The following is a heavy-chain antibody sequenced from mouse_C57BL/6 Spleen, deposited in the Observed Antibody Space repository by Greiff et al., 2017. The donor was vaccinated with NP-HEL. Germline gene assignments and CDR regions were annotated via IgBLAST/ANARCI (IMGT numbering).Heavy chain of an antibody. V-gene: IGHV1-82*01. CDR1: GYAFSSSW. CDR3: ARDSSGYLYYYAMDY. D-gene: IGHD3-2*02. Sequence: VQVVESGPELVKPGASVKISCKASGYAFSSSWMNWVKQRPGKGLEWIGRIYPGDGDTNYNGKFKGKATLTADKSSSTAYMQLSSLTSEDSAVYFCARDSSGYLYYYAMDYWGQGTSVTVSS. J-gene: IGHJ4*01. CDR2: IYPGDGDT.